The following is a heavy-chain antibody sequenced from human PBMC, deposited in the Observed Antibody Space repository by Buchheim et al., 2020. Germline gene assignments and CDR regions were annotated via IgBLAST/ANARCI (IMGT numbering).Heavy chain of an antibody. CDR1: GGTFSSYA. CDR3: ARGRIASLINPMTSISPDAGGTTFDY. Sequence: QVQLVQSGAEVKKPGSSVKVSCKASGGTFSSYAISWVRQAPGQGLEWMGGIIPIFGTANYAQKFQGRVTITADESTSTAYMELSSLRSEDTAVYYCARGRIASLINPMTSISPDAGGTTFDYWGQGTL. CDR2: IIPIFGTA. D-gene: IGHD2-15*01. V-gene: IGHV1-69*12. J-gene: IGHJ4*02.